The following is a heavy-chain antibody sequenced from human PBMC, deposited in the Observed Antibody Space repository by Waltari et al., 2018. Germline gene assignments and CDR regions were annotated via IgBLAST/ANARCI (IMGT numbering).Heavy chain of an antibody. Sequence: QVQLQESGPGLVKPSETLSLTCTVSGGSISSYYWSWIRQPPGKGLEWIGYIYYSGSTNYNPSLKSRVTISVDTSKNQFSLKLSSVTAADTAVYYCAGGELLRGDWFDPWGQGTLVTVSS. J-gene: IGHJ5*02. CDR1: GGSISSYY. CDR2: IYYSGST. CDR3: AGGELLRGDWFDP. V-gene: IGHV4-59*01. D-gene: IGHD1-26*01.